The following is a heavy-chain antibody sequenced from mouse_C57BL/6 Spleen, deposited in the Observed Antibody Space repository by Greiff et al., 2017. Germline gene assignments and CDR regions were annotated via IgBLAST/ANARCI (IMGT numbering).Heavy chain of an antibody. J-gene: IGHJ2*01. CDR2: IYPGDGDT. CDR1: GYAFSSYW. D-gene: IGHD1-1*01. V-gene: IGHV1-80*01. CDR3: ARHGSSLYYFDY. Sequence: QVHVKQSGAELVKPGASVKISCKASGYAFSSYWMNWVKQRPGKGLEWIGQIYPGDGDTNYNGKFKGKATLTADKSSSTAYMQLSSLTSEDSAVYFCARHGSSLYYFDYWGQGTTLTVSS.